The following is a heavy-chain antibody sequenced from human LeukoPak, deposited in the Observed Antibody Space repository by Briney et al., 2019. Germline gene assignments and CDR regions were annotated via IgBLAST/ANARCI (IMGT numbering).Heavy chain of an antibody. CDR1: GFTVSGNY. D-gene: IGHD3-10*01. CDR3: ARITGSSTYFSIDY. V-gene: IGHV3-53*01. J-gene: IGHJ4*02. CDR2: INSGGTT. Sequence: PGGSLRLSCVGSGFTVSGNYMTWVRQAPGKGLEWVSFINSGGTTYYADSVKGRFTISRNNSKNTLFLQMNTLRAEDTAVYYCARITGSSTYFSIDYWGPGTLVTVSS.